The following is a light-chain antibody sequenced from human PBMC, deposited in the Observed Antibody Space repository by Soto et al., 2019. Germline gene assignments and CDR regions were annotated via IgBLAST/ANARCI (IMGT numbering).Light chain of an antibody. CDR1: QNINNY. CDR3: QQYNNLPCT. Sequence: DIKVTQSPTSLSASEGDRVTITCRASQNINNYLSWYQHKPGKAPKLLIYAASDLERGVPSRFSGSGSGTDFTFTITSLQPEDIATYYCQQYNNLPCTFGQGTRLEIK. V-gene: IGKV1-33*01. CDR2: AAS. J-gene: IGKJ5*01.